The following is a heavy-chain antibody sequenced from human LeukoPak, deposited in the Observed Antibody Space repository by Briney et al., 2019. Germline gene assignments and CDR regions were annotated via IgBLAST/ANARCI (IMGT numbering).Heavy chain of an antibody. CDR2: IYTSGST. CDR1: GGSISSYY. CDR3: AGEPSFYYDSSSYYYYFDY. D-gene: IGHD3-22*01. V-gene: IGHV4-4*07. Sequence: PSETLSLTCTVSGGSISSYYWSWIRQPAGKGLEWIGRIYTSGSTNYHPSLKSRVTMSVDTSKNQFSLKLSSVTAADTAVYYCAGEPSFYYDSSSYYYYFDYWGQGTLVTVSS. J-gene: IGHJ4*02.